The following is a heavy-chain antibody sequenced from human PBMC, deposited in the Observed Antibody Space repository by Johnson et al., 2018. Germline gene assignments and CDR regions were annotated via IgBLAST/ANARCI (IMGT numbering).Heavy chain of an antibody. CDR2: ISYDGQIK. CDR3: AKPLGLSLRGWADAAFDI. J-gene: IGHJ3*02. Sequence: QVQLVESGGGVVQXGRSXRLXCAASGFTFNNYDIHWVRHAPGKGLAWVSLISYDGQIKYYAASVKGRFTVSRDNSKNTLYLQMNSLRAEDTAVYYCAKPLGLSLRGWADAAFDIWGQGTRVTVSS. CDR1: GFTFNNYD. V-gene: IGHV3-30*18. D-gene: IGHD3-16*01.